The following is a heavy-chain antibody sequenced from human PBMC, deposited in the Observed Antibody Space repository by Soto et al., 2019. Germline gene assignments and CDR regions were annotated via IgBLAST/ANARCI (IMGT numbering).Heavy chain of an antibody. CDR2: IYYSGST. V-gene: IGHV4-39*01. D-gene: IGHD3-3*01. Sequence: NPSETLSLTCTVSGGSISSSSYYWGWIRQPPGKGLEWIGSIYYSGSTYYNPSLKSRVTISVDTSKNQFSLKLSSATAADTAVYYCARHGDKNDDFWSGYYRYYGMDVWGQGTKVTVSS. CDR3: ARHGDKNDDFWSGYYRYYGMDV. J-gene: IGHJ6*02. CDR1: GGSISSSSYY.